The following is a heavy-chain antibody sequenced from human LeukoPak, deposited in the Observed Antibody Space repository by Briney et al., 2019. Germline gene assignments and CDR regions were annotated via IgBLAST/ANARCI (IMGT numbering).Heavy chain of an antibody. Sequence: PSETLSLTCTVSSGSISRYYWSWIRQPPGKGLEWIGYIYYSGGTNYNPSLKSRVTISVDTSKNQFSLKLSSVTAADTAVYYCARVAVSGYSSSWYDYWGQGTLVTVSS. J-gene: IGHJ4*02. CDR3: ARVAVSGYSSSWYDY. D-gene: IGHD6-13*01. CDR2: IYYSGGT. CDR1: SGSISRYY. V-gene: IGHV4-59*01.